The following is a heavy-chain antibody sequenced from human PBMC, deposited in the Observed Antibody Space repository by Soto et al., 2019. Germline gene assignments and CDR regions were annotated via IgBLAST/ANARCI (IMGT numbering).Heavy chain of an antibody. CDR2: MYYSGGT. D-gene: IGHD3-10*01. CDR1: GGSMSSSSYC. Sequence: QLQLQESGPGLVKPSETLSLTCTVSGGSMSSSSYCWGWIRQPPGKGLEWIGSMYYSGGTYYNPSLKSRVTISVDTSKNQSSLKLSSVTAADTAVYYCARLYGSTLWFDPWGQGTLVTVSS. V-gene: IGHV4-39*01. J-gene: IGHJ5*02. CDR3: ARLYGSTLWFDP.